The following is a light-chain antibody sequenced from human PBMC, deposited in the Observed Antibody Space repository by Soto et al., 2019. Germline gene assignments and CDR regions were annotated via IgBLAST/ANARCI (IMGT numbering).Light chain of an antibody. CDR1: SSDVGYYNY. J-gene: IGLJ1*01. CDR3: SSYTTSSTYV. CDR2: DVG. Sequence: QSALTQPASVSRAPGQSITISCTGTSSDVGYYNYVSWYQQHPGKAPKLMVYDVGNRPSGVSHRFSGFKSSNTASLTISGLQAEDQDDYYCSSYTTSSTYVFGNGTKLTAL. V-gene: IGLV2-14*03.